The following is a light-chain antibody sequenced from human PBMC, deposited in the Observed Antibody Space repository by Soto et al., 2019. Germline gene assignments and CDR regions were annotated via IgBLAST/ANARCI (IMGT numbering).Light chain of an antibody. CDR2: EVS. J-gene: IGLJ2*01. CDR3: SSYAVNNNLGV. Sequence: QSALTQPPSASGSPGQSVTISCTGTSSDVGGYNSVSWYQQYPGKAPKLIIYEVSERPSGVPDRVSGSKSGSTASLTVSGLQAEDEADYYCSSYAVNNNLGVFGGGTKVTVL. CDR1: SSDVGGYNS. V-gene: IGLV2-8*01.